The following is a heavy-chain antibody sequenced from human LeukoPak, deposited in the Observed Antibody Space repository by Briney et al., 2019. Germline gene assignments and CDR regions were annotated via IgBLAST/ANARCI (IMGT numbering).Heavy chain of an antibody. CDR2: MNPNSGST. V-gene: IGHV1-8*03. CDR3: ARGRSAGDPYYFEY. CDR1: GYTFTSYD. Sequence: ASVKVSCKASGYTFTSYDINWVRQATGQGLEWMGWMNPNSGSTGYAQKFQGRVTITRNASISTAYMELSGLRSGDTAVYYCARGRSAGDPYYFEYWGQGTLVTVSS. J-gene: IGHJ4*02.